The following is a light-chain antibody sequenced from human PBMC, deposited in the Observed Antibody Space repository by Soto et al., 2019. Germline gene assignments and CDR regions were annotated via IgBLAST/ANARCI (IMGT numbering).Light chain of an antibody. CDR3: QQGSSWPRT. V-gene: IGKV3-11*01. J-gene: IGKJ1*01. Sequence: EIVLTQSPATLSLSPGARATLSCRASQSVSSYLAWYQQKPGQAPRLLIFDASNRATGIPARFRGSGSGTDFTLTISSLEPEDFAVYYCQQGSSWPRTFGQGTKVEIK. CDR2: DAS. CDR1: QSVSSY.